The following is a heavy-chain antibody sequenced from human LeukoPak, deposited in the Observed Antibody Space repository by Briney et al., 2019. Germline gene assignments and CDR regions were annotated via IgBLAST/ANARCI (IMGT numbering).Heavy chain of an antibody. V-gene: IGHV4-31*03. J-gene: IGHJ4*02. D-gene: IGHD4-11*01. CDR2: IYYSGST. CDR1: GGSISSGGYY. CDR3: ARVGGTITTFDY. Sequence: SETLSLTCTVSGGSISSGGYYWSWIRQHPGKSLEWIGYIYYSGSTYYNPSLKSRVTISVDTSKNQFSLKLSSVAAADTAVYYCARVGGTITTFDYWGQGTLVTVSS.